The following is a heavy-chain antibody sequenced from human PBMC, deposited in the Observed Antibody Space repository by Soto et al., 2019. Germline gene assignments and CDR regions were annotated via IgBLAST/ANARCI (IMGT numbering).Heavy chain of an antibody. CDR3: ARGGSNIVVVVAATLRWFDP. Sequence: ASVKVSCKASGYTFTGYYMHWLRQAPGQGLEWMGWINPNSGGTNYAQKFQGRVTMTRDTSISTAYMELSRLRSDDTAVYYCARGGSNIVVVVAATLRWFDPWGQGTLVTVSS. J-gene: IGHJ5*02. D-gene: IGHD2-15*01. V-gene: IGHV1-2*02. CDR1: GYTFTGYY. CDR2: INPNSGGT.